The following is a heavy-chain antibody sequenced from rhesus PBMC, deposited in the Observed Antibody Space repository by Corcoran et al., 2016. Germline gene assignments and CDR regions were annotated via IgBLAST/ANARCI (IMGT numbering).Heavy chain of an antibody. CDR1: GGSISSNY. V-gene: IGHV4-173*01. CDR3: AGEIGVLVVVAIDF. Sequence: QLQLQESGPGLVKPSETLSLTCAVSGGSISSNYWSWIRQPPGKGLAWIGRISGSDGSTDYNPSLNCRVTISTDTSKTQFSLKLSSVSAADTAVYYCAGEIGVLVVVAIDFWGQGLRVTVSS. D-gene: IGHD2-21*01. CDR2: ISGSDGST. J-gene: IGHJ3*01.